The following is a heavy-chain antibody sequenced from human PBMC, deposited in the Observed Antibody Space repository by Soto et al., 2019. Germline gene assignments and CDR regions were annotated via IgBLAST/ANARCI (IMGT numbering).Heavy chain of an antibody. D-gene: IGHD1-26*01. V-gene: IGHV4-31*03. Sequence: QVQLQESGPGLVKPSQTLSLTCTVSGGSISSGGDYWSWFRQHPGKGLEWIGYIYFSGSTYYNPSLKCRVTISLDTSKNQFSLKLSSVTAAETAVYYCERGSGSYYKGWGQGTLVTVTS. J-gene: IGHJ4*02. CDR1: GGSISSGGDY. CDR2: IYFSGST. CDR3: ERGSGSYYKG.